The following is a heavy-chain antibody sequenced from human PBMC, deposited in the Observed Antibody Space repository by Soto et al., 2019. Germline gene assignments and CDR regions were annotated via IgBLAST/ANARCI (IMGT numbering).Heavy chain of an antibody. V-gene: IGHV4-59*01. CDR1: GGSISSYY. CDR3: ARAVEMATISFGP. D-gene: IGHD5-12*01. J-gene: IGHJ5*02. Sequence: PWETLSLTCTVSGGSISSYYWSWIRQPPGKGLEWIGYIYYSGSTNYNPSLKSRVTISVDTSKNQFSLKLSSVTAADTAVYYCARAVEMATISFGPWGQGTLVTVSS. CDR2: IYYSGST.